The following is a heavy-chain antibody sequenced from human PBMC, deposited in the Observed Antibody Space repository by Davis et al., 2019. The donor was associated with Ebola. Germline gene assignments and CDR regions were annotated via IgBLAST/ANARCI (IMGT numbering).Heavy chain of an antibody. CDR2: IIPMFRSP. V-gene: IGHV1-69*13. Sequence: SVKVSCKSSGGTFSSFAVGWVRQAPGQGLEWMGGIIPMFRSPNYAQKFQDRVTITADESTRTVYLELSSIRSEDTAVYYCARDADIVVVPAATLYYYYVMDVWGQGTTVTVSS. J-gene: IGHJ6*02. CDR3: ARDADIVVVPAATLYYYYVMDV. CDR1: GGTFSSFA. D-gene: IGHD2-2*01.